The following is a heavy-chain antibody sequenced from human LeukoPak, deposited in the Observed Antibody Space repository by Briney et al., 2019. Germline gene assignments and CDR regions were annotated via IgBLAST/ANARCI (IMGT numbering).Heavy chain of an antibody. Sequence: PGGSLRLSCAASGFSLSGFDMNWVRQAPGKGLEWIAHIGTSVNAIYYADSVKGRFTISRDNARDSLFLQMDSLRVEDTAVYYCARDSVWFGDLLNWGQGALVIVST. CDR1: GFSLSGFD. J-gene: IGHJ4*02. CDR2: IGTSVNAI. V-gene: IGHV3-48*03. CDR3: ARDSVWFGDLLN. D-gene: IGHD3-10*01.